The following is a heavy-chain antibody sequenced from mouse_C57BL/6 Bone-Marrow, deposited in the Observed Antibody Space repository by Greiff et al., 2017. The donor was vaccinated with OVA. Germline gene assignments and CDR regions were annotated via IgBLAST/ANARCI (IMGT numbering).Heavy chain of an antibody. CDR1: GFTFSSYG. CDR3: ARRGIYYDYDAY. CDR2: ISSGGSYT. J-gene: IGHJ3*01. Sequence: EVMLVESGGDLVKPGGSLKLSCAASGFTFSSYGMSWVRQTPDKRLEWVATISSGGSYTYYPDSVKGRFTISRDNAKNTLYLQMSSLKSEDTAMYYCARRGIYYDYDAYWGQGTLVTVSA. D-gene: IGHD2-4*01. V-gene: IGHV5-6*02.